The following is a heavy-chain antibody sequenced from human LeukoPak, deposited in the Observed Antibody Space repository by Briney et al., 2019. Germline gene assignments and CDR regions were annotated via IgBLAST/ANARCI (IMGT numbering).Heavy chain of an antibody. CDR1: GGSISSYY. CDR2: IYYSGST. Sequence: SETLSLTCTVSGGSISSYYWSWIRQPPGKGLEWIGYIYYSGSTNYNPSLKSRITISVDTSKNQFSLKLSSVTAADTAVYYCAREVGYSNYFDYWGQGTLVTVSS. V-gene: IGHV4-59*01. CDR3: AREVGYSNYFDY. J-gene: IGHJ4*02. D-gene: IGHD2-15*01.